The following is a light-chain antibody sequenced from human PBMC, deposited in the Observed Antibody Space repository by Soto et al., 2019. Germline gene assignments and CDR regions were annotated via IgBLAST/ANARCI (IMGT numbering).Light chain of an antibody. CDR2: DAS. Sequence: DIQMTQSPSSLSASVGDRVTITCQASQDIGNFLNWYQQKPGKAPKLLIYDASNLETGVPSRFSVSGSCSDFTFTISSLQPEDISTYYSQPYDNLPPFTFCPGTKVDIK. CDR3: QPYDNLPPFT. CDR1: QDIGNF. J-gene: IGKJ3*01. V-gene: IGKV1-33*01.